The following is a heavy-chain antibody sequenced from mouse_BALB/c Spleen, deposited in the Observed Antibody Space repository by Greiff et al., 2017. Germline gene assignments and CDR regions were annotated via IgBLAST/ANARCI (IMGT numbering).Heavy chain of an antibody. CDR2: ILPGSGST. CDR1: GYTFSSYW. Sequence: VQLQESGAELMKPGASVKISCKATGYTFSSYWIEWVKQRPGHGLEWIGEILPGSGSTNYNEKFKGKATFTADTSSNTAYMQLSSLTSEDSAVYYCARRGYYYAMDDWGEGTSVTVSS. J-gene: IGHJ4*01. V-gene: IGHV1-9*01. CDR3: ARRGYYYAMDD.